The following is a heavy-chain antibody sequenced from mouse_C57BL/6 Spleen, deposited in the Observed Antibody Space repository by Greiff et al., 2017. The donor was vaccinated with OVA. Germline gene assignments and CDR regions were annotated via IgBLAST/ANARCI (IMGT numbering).Heavy chain of an antibody. Sequence: EVKLVESGEGLVKPGGSLKLSCAASGFTFSSYAMSWVRQTPEKRLEWVAYISSGGDYIYYADTVKGRFTISRDNARNTLYLQMSSLKSEDTAMYYCTREDYYSNCGYAMDYWGQGTSVTVSS. CDR3: TREDYYSNCGYAMDY. CDR2: ISSGGDYI. CDR1: GFTFSSYA. J-gene: IGHJ4*01. D-gene: IGHD2-5*01. V-gene: IGHV5-9-1*02.